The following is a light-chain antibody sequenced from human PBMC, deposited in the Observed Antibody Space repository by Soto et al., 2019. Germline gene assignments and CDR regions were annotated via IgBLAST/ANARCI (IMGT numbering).Light chain of an antibody. CDR1: QGISSY. Sequence: IQLTQSPSSLSASVGDRVTITCRASQGISSYLAWYQQKPGKAPKLLIYAASTLQSGVPSRFSGSGSGTDFTLTISSLPPEDFATYYCQQLNSYLFTFGPGTKVDIK. J-gene: IGKJ3*01. V-gene: IGKV1-9*01. CDR3: QQLNSYLFT. CDR2: AAS.